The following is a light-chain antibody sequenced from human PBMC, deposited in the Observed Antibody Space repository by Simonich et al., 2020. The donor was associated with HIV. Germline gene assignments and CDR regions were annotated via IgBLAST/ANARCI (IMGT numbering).Light chain of an antibody. Sequence: DIQMTQSPSSLSASVGDRVTVTCRASQTISNYLNWYQQKPGKAPQLLIYGASILQSGVPSRFSGRRSGTDFTLAISNLQPEDFATYYCQQSYSTPYTFGQWTKVEIK. CDR3: QQSYSTPYT. J-gene: IGKJ2*01. CDR1: QTISNY. CDR2: GAS. V-gene: IGKV1-39*01.